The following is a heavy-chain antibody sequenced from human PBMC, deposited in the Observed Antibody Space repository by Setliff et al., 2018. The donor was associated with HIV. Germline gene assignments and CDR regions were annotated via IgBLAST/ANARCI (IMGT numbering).Heavy chain of an antibody. J-gene: IGHJ3*02. CDR2: INPSSGGT. CDR3: ARDSYYDSSGYYYLPPHAFDI. V-gene: IGHV1-2*02. D-gene: IGHD3-22*01. CDR1: GYTFTGCY. Sequence: ASVKVSCTASGYTFTGCYMHWVRQAPGQGLEWMGWINPSSGGTNYAQKFQGRVTMTRDTSISTAYMELSRLRSDDTAVYYCARDSYYDSSGYYYLPPHAFDIWGQGTMVTVSS.